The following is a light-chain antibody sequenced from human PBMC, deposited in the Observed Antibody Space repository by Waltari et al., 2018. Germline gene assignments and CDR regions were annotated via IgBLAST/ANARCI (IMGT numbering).Light chain of an antibody. CDR1: QSVGTY. J-gene: IGKJ4*01. Sequence: EIVLTQSPAILSFSPGERATLSCRASQSVGTYLAWYQQRPGQSPRLLIYDASYRATGIPGRVRGRGSETDFTLTISSLQPEDFAVYYCQQRRSWPLTFGGGTRVQI. CDR2: DAS. CDR3: QQRRSWPLT. V-gene: IGKV3-11*01.